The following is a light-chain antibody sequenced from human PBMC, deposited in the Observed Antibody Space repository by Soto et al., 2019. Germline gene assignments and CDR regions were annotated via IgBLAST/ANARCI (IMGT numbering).Light chain of an antibody. J-gene: IGKJ1*01. CDR3: QQFTTWPRT. CDR1: QSVSSS. Sequence: EIVMTQSPATLSVSPGERATLSCRARQSVSSSLAWFQQKPGQAPRLLIYGASTRATGVPDRFSGSGSGTEFTLTISSLQSEDFAVYYCQQFTTWPRTFGQGTKVEIK. V-gene: IGKV3-15*01. CDR2: GAS.